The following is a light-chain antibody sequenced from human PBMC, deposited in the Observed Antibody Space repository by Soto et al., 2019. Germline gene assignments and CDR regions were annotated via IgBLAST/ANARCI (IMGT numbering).Light chain of an antibody. CDR3: SSYAGSNNPYV. J-gene: IGLJ1*01. Sequence: QSALTQPPSASGSPGQSVTISCTGTSGDVCGYNYVSWYQQHPGKAPKLMIYEVSKRPSGVPDRFSGSKSGNTASLTVSGLQAEDEADYYCSSYAGSNNPYVFGTGTKLTVL. CDR2: EVS. CDR1: SGDVCGYNY. V-gene: IGLV2-8*01.